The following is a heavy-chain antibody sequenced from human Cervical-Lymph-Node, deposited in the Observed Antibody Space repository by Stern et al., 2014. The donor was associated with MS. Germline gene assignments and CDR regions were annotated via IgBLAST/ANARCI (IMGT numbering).Heavy chain of an antibody. Sequence: EVQLVQSGAELVRPGESLKLSCKGSGFTFSIYWIAWVRQMPGQGLEWMGIIYPGDYETRYSPSFQGQVTMSADKSTSTACLQWSSLNASDSAMYFCARQTTAWASDVWGQGTLVTVSS. CDR1: GFTFSIYW. V-gene: IGHV5-51*01. J-gene: IGHJ4*02. D-gene: IGHD1-14*01. CDR3: ARQTTAWASDV. CDR2: IYPGDYET.